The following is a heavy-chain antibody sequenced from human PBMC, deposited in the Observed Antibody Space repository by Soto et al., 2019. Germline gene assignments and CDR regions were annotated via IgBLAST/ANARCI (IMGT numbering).Heavy chain of an antibody. D-gene: IGHD6-19*01. Sequence: QVTLKESGPVLVKPTETLTLRCTVSGLSITDSEMGVSWIRQPPGQPLEWLAHIDSSGEKSYRTFLKSRRASSKEASKGQVVLTMTNMDPADTATYYCARRHLAVAVSPWFDPWGQGIPVTVSS. J-gene: IGHJ5*02. V-gene: IGHV2-26*01. CDR1: GLSITDSEMG. CDR2: IDSSGEK. CDR3: ARRHLAVAVSPWFDP.